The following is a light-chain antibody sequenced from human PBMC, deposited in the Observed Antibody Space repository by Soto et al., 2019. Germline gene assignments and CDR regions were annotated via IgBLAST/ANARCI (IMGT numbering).Light chain of an antibody. CDR3: CSYASSRTHVI. Sequence: QPALTQPASVSGSPGQSITISCTGTSSDVGGYNLVSWYQQHPGKAPKLMIYEVTKRPSGVSLRFSGSKSGNTASLTISGLQTEDEADYYCCSYASSRTHVIFGGGTKLTVL. CDR2: EVT. J-gene: IGLJ2*01. V-gene: IGLV2-23*02. CDR1: SSDVGGYNL.